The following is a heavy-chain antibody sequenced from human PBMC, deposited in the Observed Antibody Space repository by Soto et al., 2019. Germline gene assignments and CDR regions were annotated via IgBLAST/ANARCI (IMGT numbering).Heavy chain of an antibody. J-gene: IGHJ6*02. Sequence: GASVKVSGKASGYTFTSYGISWVRQAPGQGLEWMGWISAYNGNTNYAQKRQGRVTMTTDTSTSTAYMELRSLRSDDTAVYYCARDRSGDSSGYYYGTPQYYYYGMDVWGQGTTVTVSS. CDR1: GYTFTSYG. CDR2: ISAYNGNT. D-gene: IGHD3-22*01. CDR3: ARDRSGDSSGYYYGTPQYYYYGMDV. V-gene: IGHV1-18*01.